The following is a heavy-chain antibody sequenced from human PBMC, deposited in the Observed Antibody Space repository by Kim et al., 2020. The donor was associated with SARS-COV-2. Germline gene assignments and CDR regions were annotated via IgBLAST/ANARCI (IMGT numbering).Heavy chain of an antibody. CDR3: ARDLTRRDDSSGYPFDY. CDR2: ISSSSSYI. D-gene: IGHD3-22*01. Sequence: GGSLRLSCAASGFTFSSYSMNWVRQAPGKGLEWVSSISSSSSYIYYADSVKGRFTISRDNAKNSLYLQMNSLRAEDTAVYYCARDLTRRDDSSGYPFDYWGQGTLVTVSS. CDR1: GFTFSSYS. V-gene: IGHV3-21*04. J-gene: IGHJ4*02.